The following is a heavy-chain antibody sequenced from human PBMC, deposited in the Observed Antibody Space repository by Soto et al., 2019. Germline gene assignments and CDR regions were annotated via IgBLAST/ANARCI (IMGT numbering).Heavy chain of an antibody. CDR3: ARVRPRYGMDV. CDR1: GGSFSGYY. Sequence: QVQLQQWGAGLLKPSETLSLTCAVYGGSFSGYYWSWIRQPPGKGLEWIGEIDHTGSTNYNPSLKSRVTISLDTYNNQFSLKLSYVTAADTAVYYCARVRPRYGMDVWGQGTTVTVSS. V-gene: IGHV4-34*01. CDR2: IDHTGST. J-gene: IGHJ6*02.